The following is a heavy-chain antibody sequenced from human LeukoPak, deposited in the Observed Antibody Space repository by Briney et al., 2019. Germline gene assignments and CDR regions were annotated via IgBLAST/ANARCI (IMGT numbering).Heavy chain of an antibody. Sequence: GGSPRLSCAASGFTFSSYSMNWVRQAPGKGLEWVSVISGSGGSTYYADSVKGRFTISRANLRNTLYLQMNSLRAEDTAVYYCAKGRSKKVVVAATSLDYWGQGILVTVSS. J-gene: IGHJ4*02. CDR2: ISGSGGST. D-gene: IGHD2-15*01. CDR3: AKGRSKKVVVAATSLDY. CDR1: GFTFSSYS. V-gene: IGHV3-23*01.